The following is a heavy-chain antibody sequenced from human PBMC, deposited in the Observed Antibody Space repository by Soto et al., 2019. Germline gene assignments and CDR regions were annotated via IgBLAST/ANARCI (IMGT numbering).Heavy chain of an antibody. CDR2: IRSKANSYAT. Sequence: GGSLRLSCAASGFTFSGSAMHWVRQASGKGLEWVGRIRSKANSYATAYAASVKGRFTISRDDSKNTAYLQMNSLKTEDTAVYYCTRWGPGSYYVYWGQGTLVTVSS. CDR3: TRWGPGSYYVY. D-gene: IGHD1-26*01. CDR1: GFTFSGSA. J-gene: IGHJ4*02. V-gene: IGHV3-73*01.